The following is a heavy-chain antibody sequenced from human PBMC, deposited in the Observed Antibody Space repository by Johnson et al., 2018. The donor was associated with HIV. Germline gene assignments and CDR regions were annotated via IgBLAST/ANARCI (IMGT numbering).Heavy chain of an antibody. CDR3: ARGRKTVTTVRPSAFDI. CDR1: GFTFNSYA. Sequence: VQLIESGGGVVQPGRSLRLSCAGTGFTFNSYAMHWVRQAPGKGLEWVAVISFDGSNKYYADSVKGRFTISRDNSKNTLYLQMNSLRAEDTAVYYCARGRKTVTTVRPSAFDIWGQGTMVTVSS. V-gene: IGHV3-30*04. CDR2: ISFDGSNK. J-gene: IGHJ3*02. D-gene: IGHD4-17*01.